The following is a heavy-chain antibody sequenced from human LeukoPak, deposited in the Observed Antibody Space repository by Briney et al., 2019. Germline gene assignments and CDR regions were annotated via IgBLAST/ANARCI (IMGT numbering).Heavy chain of an antibody. J-gene: IGHJ4*02. CDR3: ARAEMSSWNYFDY. V-gene: IGHV3-23*05. Sequence: GGSLRLSCAASGFTFSSYAMSWVRQAPGKGLEWVSVVYRNNVTHHADSVKGRFTISRDTSKNMLYLQMNSLRDEDTAVYYWARAEMSSWNYFDYCWQARLVTVSS. CDR1: GFTFSSYA. CDR2: VYRNNVT. D-gene: IGHD5-24*01.